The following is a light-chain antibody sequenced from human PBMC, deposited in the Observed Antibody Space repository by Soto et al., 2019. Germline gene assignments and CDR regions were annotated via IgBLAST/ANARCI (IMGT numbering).Light chain of an antibody. J-gene: IGLJ2*01. Sequence: QAVLTQPPSVSGAPGQRVTISCTGSSSNIGAGYDVHWYQQIPGAAPRLLIYADNHRPSGVPDRFSASKSGTSASLAITGLQGEDEANYYCQSYDTSLSGVIFGAGTKVTVL. CDR2: ADN. CDR1: SSNIGAGYD. CDR3: QSYDTSLSGVI. V-gene: IGLV1-40*01.